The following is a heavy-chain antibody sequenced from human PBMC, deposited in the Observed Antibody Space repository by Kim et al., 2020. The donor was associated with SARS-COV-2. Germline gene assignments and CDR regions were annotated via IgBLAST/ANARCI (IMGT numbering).Heavy chain of an antibody. CDR2: ISSSSSYI. CDR3: ARVLSGTAMVLEPGGMDV. CDR1: GFTFSSYS. V-gene: IGHV3-21*01. J-gene: IGHJ6*02. D-gene: IGHD5-18*01. Sequence: GGSLRLSCAASGFTFSSYSMNWVRQAPGKGLEWVSSISSSSSYIYYADSVKGRFTISRDNAKNSLYLQMNSLRAEDTAVYYCARVLSGTAMVLEPGGMDVWGQGTTVTVSS.